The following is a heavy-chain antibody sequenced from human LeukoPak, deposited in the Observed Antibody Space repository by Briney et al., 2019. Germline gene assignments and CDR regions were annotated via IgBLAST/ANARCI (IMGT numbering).Heavy chain of an antibody. D-gene: IGHD5-12*01. CDR3: ARDHRGDSGYPYGMDV. V-gene: IGHV3-30-3*01. Sequence: GGSLRLSCAASGFTFSSYAMHWVRQAPGKGLEWVAVISYDGSNKYYADSVKGRFTISRDNSKNTLYLQMNSLRAEDTAVYYCARDHRGDSGYPYGMDVWGQGTTVTVSS. J-gene: IGHJ6*02. CDR1: GFTFSSYA. CDR2: ISYDGSNK.